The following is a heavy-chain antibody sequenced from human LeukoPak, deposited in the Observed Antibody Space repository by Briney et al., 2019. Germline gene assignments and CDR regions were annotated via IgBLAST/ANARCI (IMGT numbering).Heavy chain of an antibody. CDR3: ARVSPDAFDI. J-gene: IGHJ3*02. CDR1: GGTFSSYA. V-gene: IGHV1-69*06. Sequence: SVKVSCKASGGTFSSYAISWVRQAPGQGLEWMGGITPIFGTANYAQKFQGRVTITADKSTSTAYMELSSLRSEDTAVYYCARVSPDAFDIWGQGTMVTVSS. CDR2: ITPIFGTA.